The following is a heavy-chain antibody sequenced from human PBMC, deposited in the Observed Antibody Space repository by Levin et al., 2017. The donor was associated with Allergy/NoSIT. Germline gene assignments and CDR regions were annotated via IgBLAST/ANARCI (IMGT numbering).Heavy chain of an antibody. CDR1: GFTFNSYS. V-gene: IGHV3-48*02. D-gene: IGHD3-10*01. CDR2: IRGSGSPI. Sequence: QSGGSLRLSCAASGFTFNSYSMNWVRQAPGKGLEWVSYIRGSGSPIYYADSVKGRFTISRDNAKNSLFLQMNSLRDEDTAVYYCVRGGGEYYGSGSFGAYYFDNWGQGTLVTVSS. CDR3: VRGGGEYYGSGSFGAYYFDN. J-gene: IGHJ4*02.